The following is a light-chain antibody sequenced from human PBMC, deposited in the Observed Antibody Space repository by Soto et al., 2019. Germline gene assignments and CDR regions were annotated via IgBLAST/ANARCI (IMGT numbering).Light chain of an antibody. Sequence: QSVLTQPPSASGTPGQRVTISCSGGRYNVGKNLVYWYQQRPGTAPKLIIFKNNQRPSGVPDRFSGSNSGSSASLAISGLRSEDEADYFCAAWDDSLSAWVFVGGTKLTVL. CDR1: RYNVGKNL. V-gene: IGLV1-47*01. CDR3: AAWDDSLSAWV. CDR2: KNN. J-gene: IGLJ3*02.